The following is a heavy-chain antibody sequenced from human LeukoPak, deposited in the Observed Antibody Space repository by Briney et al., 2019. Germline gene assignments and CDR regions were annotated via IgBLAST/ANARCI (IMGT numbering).Heavy chain of an antibody. CDR1: GGSISSYY. J-gene: IGHJ5*02. Sequence: PSETLSLTCTVSGGSISSYYWSWIRQPPGKGLEWIGYIYYSGSTNYNPSLKSRVTISVDTSKNQFSLKLSSVTAADTAVYYCARYDYGDGWFDPWGQGTLVTVSS. D-gene: IGHD4-17*01. CDR2: IYYSGST. CDR3: ARYDYGDGWFDP. V-gene: IGHV4-59*01.